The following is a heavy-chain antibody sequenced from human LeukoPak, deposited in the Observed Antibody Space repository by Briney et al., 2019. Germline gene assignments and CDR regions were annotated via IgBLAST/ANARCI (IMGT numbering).Heavy chain of an antibody. CDR3: TRAYLLYYDFWSGYSDYYYRDV. J-gene: IGHJ6*03. CDR2: IRSKAYGGTT. V-gene: IGHV3-49*04. D-gene: IGHD3-3*01. CDR1: GFILDDYA. Sequence: GRSLRLSCTVSGFILDDYAMIWVRQAPGKGLEWVGFIRSKAYGGTTEYAASVKGRFTISRDDSKSIAYLQMNSLKTEDTAVYYGTRAYLLYYDFWSGYSDYYYRDVWGKGTTVTVSS.